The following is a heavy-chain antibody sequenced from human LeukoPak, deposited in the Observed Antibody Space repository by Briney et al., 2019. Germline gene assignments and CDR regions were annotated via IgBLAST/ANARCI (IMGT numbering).Heavy chain of an antibody. D-gene: IGHD1-26*01. Sequence: GGSLRLSCATSGLTFTNAWLSWFRQAPGKGLEWVGRIKSKTDGGTSDYAAPVQGRFTISRDDSKNTLYLQTNSLKIEDTAVYYCATDPGEWEPIWGQGTMVTVSS. J-gene: IGHJ3*02. CDR3: ATDPGEWEPI. CDR2: IKSKTDGGTS. CDR1: GLTFTNAW. V-gene: IGHV3-15*01.